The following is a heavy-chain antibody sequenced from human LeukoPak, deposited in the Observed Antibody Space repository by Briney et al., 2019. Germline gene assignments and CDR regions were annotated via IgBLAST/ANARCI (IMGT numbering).Heavy chain of an antibody. CDR1: GYTFTTYA. Sequence: ASVKVSCKTSGYTFTTYAISWVRQAPGQGLEWMGWINTNTGNPTYAQGFFTGRYVFSLDTSVNTAYLQITGLKADDTAVYYCGRDPKLGIRGYTYGYIDFWGQGILVTVSS. D-gene: IGHD5-18*01. V-gene: IGHV7-4-1*02. J-gene: IGHJ4*02. CDR3: GRDPKLGIRGYTYGYIDF. CDR2: INTNTGNP.